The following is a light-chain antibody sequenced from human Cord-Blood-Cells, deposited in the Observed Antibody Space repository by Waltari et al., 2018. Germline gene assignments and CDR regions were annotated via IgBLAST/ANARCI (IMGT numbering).Light chain of an antibody. CDR3: QSYDSSLSGSV. Sequence: QSVLPQPPSVSGAPGQRVTISCTGGSSNIRAGYDLHWYQQLPGTAPKLLIHGNSNRPSGVPYRFSGSKSGTTASLAITGLQAEDEADYYCQSYDSSLSGSVFGGGTKLTVL. CDR2: GNS. CDR1: SSNIRAGYD. J-gene: IGLJ3*02. V-gene: IGLV1-40*01.